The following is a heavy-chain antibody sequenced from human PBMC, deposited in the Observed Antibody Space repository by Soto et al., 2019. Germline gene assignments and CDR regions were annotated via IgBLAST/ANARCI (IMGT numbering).Heavy chain of an antibody. J-gene: IGHJ6*02. D-gene: IGHD3-3*01. CDR2: ICYDGSNK. V-gene: IGHV3-33*01. CDR1: GFTFSSYG. Sequence: GSLRLSCAASGFTFSSYGMHWVRQAPGKGLEWVAVICYDGSNKYYADSVKGRFTISRDNSKNTLYLQMNSLRAEDTAVYYCARYLGRDFWSGYFVWYYYGMDVWGQGTTVTVSS. CDR3: ARYLGRDFWSGYFVWYYYGMDV.